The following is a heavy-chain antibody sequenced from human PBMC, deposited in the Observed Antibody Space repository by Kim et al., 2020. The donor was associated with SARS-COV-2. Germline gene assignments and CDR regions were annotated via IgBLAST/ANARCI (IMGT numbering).Heavy chain of an antibody. CDR2: ISYDGSNK. V-gene: IGHV3-30*18. CDR3: AKDRERWLQLRGLFDY. D-gene: IGHD5-12*01. CDR1: GFTFSSYG. J-gene: IGHJ4*02. Sequence: GGSLRLSCAASGFTFSSYGMHWVRQAPGKGLEWVAVISYDGSNKYYADSVKGRFTISRDNSKNTLYLQMNSLRAEDTAVYYCAKDRERWLQLRGLFDYWGQGTLVTVSS.